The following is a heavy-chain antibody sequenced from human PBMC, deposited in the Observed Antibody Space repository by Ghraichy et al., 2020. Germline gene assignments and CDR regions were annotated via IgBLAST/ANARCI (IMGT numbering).Heavy chain of an antibody. Sequence: SETLSLTCAVYGGSFSGYYWSWIRQPPGKGLEWIGEINHSGSTNYNPSLKSRVTISVDTSKNQFSLKLSSVTAADTAVYYCARGRGPRYCSSTSCYGYYYYGMDVWGQGTTVTVSS. CDR3: ARGRGPRYCSSTSCYGYYYYGMDV. CDR1: GGSFSGYY. V-gene: IGHV4-34*01. CDR2: INHSGST. J-gene: IGHJ6*02. D-gene: IGHD2-2*01.